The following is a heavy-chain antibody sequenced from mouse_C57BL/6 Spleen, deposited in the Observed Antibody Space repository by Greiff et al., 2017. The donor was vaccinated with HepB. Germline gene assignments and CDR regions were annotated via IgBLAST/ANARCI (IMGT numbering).Heavy chain of an antibody. CDR3: ASPNYYGSSNWYFDV. J-gene: IGHJ1*03. D-gene: IGHD1-1*01. CDR2: INPNYGTT. CDR1: GYSFTDYK. V-gene: IGHV1-39*01. Sequence: VQLKESGPELVKPGASVKISCKASGYSFTDYKMNWVKQSNGKSLEWIGVINPNYGTTSYNQKFKGKATLTVDKSSSTAYMQLNSLTSEDSAVYYCASPNYYGSSNWYFDVWGTGTAFTVSS.